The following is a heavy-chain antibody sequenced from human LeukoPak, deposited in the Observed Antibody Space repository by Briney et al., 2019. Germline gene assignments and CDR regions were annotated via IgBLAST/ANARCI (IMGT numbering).Heavy chain of an antibody. CDR1: GGSISSYY. V-gene: IGHV4-59*12. CDR2: IYYSGST. J-gene: IGHJ4*02. Sequence: TSSETLSLTCTVSGGSISSYYWSWIRQPPGKGLEWIGYIYYSGSTNYNPSLKSRVTISVDTSKNQFSLKLSSVTAADTAVYYCASRGIHSPSGYWGQGTLVTVSS. D-gene: IGHD3-16*01. CDR3: ASRGIHSPSGY.